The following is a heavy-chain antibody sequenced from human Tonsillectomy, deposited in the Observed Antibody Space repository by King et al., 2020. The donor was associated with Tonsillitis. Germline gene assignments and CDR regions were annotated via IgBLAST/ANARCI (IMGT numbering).Heavy chain of an antibody. CDR3: ARETLNYAILFDT. D-gene: IGHD3-9*01. V-gene: IGHV3-48*01. J-gene: IGHJ5*02. CDR2: ISSSSSTI. CDR1: GFTFSSYS. Sequence: VQLVESGGGLVQPGGSLRLSCAASGFTFSSYSMNWVRQAPGKGLEWVSYISSSSSTIYYADSVKGRFTISRDNAKNSLYLQMNSLRAEDTAVYYCARETLNYAILFDTWGQGTLVPVSS.